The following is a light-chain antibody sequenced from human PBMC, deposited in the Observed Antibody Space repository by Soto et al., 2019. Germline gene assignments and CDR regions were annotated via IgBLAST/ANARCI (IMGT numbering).Light chain of an antibody. J-gene: IGKJ1*01. V-gene: IGKV3-15*01. Sequence: TVMTQSPATLSVSLGERVTLSCRASQSVRNNLAWYQQKPGQAPRLLIYGASTRATDIPARFSGSGSGTDFTLTISGIQSEDLAVYYCQEYDNWPPWTFGPGTKVDIK. CDR3: QEYDNWPPWT. CDR2: GAS. CDR1: QSVRNN.